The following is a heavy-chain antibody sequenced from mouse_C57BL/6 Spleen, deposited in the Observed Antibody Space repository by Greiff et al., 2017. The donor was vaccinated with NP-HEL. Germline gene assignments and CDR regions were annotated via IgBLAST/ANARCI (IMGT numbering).Heavy chain of an antibody. D-gene: IGHD2-2*01. Sequence: VKLMESGPGLVAPSQSLSITCTVSGLSLTSYGVSWVPQPPGKGLEWLGVIWGDGSTNYHSALISRLSISKDNSNSQVFLKLNRLQTDETAAYYCAKELYGYGVYYYDMDYWGQGTSVTVSS. V-gene: IGHV2-3*01. CDR2: IWGDGST. J-gene: IGHJ4*01. CDR3: AKELYGYGVYYYDMDY. CDR1: GLSLTSYG.